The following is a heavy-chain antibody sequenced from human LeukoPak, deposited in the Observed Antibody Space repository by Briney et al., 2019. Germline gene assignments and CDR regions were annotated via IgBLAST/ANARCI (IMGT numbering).Heavy chain of an antibody. CDR3: ARVRWASGGWLLWSGTPASNWFDP. V-gene: IGHV1-69*05. D-gene: IGHD3-3*01. Sequence: SVKVSCKASGGTFSSYAISWVRQAPGQGLEWMGGVIPIFGTANYAQKFQGKGTITTDESTSTGYMELSSLRYEATAVYYCARVRWASGGWLLWSGTPASNWFDPWGQGTLVTVSS. CDR1: GGTFSSYA. CDR2: VIPIFGTA. J-gene: IGHJ5*02.